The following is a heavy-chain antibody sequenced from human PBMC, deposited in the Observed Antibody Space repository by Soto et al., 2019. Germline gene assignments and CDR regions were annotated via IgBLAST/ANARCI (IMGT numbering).Heavy chain of an antibody. Sequence: ASVKVSCKASGYTFTSYGISWARQAPGQGLEWMGWISAYNGNTNYAQKLQGRVTMTTDTSTSTAYMELRSLRSDDTAVYYCARDWWSYDAVEYYYYGMDVWGQGTTVTVSS. CDR3: ARDWWSYDAVEYYYYGMDV. V-gene: IGHV1-18*01. D-gene: IGHD3-16*01. CDR2: ISAYNGNT. CDR1: GYTFTSYG. J-gene: IGHJ6*02.